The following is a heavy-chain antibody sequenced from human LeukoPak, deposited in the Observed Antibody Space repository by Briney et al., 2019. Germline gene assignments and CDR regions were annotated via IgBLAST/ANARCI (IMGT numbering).Heavy chain of an antibody. Sequence: PGGSLRLSCSVSGFTFSTYVMHWFRQAPGKGLEYASAISSNGDNTYYADSVKGRFTISRDNSKNTLYLQMSSLRADDTAVYYCVRGTGYWGQGTLVTVSS. J-gene: IGHJ4*02. CDR1: GFTFSTYV. CDR3: VRGTGY. V-gene: IGHV3-64D*06. CDR2: ISSNGDNT.